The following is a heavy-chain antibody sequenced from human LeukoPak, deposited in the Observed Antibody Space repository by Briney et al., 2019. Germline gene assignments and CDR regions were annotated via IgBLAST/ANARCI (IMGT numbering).Heavy chain of an antibody. CDR2: IKQDGSEK. CDR1: GFTFSSYW. J-gene: IGHJ4*02. Sequence: GGSLRLSCAASGFTFSSYWMSWVRQAPGKGPEWVANIKQDGSEKYYVDSVKGRFTISRDNAKNSLYLQMNSLRAEDTAVYYCARDTGCTNGVCLYYFDYWGQGTLVTVSS. V-gene: IGHV3-7*01. CDR3: ARDTGCTNGVCLYYFDY. D-gene: IGHD2-8*01.